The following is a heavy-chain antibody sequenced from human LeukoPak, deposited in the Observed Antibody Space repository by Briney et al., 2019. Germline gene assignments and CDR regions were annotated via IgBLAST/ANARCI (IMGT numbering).Heavy chain of an antibody. CDR3: ARVLRDYSNYGRIDY. V-gene: IGHV4-59*01. Sequence: SETLSLTXTVSGGSISSYYWSWIRQPPGKGLEWIGYIYYSGSTNYNPSLKSRVTISVDTSKNQFSLKLSSVTAADTAVYYCARVLRDYSNYGRIDYWGQGTLVTVSS. CDR1: GGSISSYY. J-gene: IGHJ4*02. CDR2: IYYSGST. D-gene: IGHD4-11*01.